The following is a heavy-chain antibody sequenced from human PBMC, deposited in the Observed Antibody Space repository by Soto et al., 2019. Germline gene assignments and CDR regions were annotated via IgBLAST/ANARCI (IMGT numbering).Heavy chain of an antibody. CDR2: IRHNGDT. Sequence: SETLSLTCVVSGGSFTDYKWTWIRQSPEKGLEWIGEIRHNGDTDSKPSLRSRLTMSLDTSKNQFSLHLSSVTSADTAVYFCAGGPDYGDYDAWGQGTLVTV. D-gene: IGHD4-17*01. CDR1: GGSFTDYK. V-gene: IGHV4-34*01. CDR3: AGGPDYGDYDA. J-gene: IGHJ5*02.